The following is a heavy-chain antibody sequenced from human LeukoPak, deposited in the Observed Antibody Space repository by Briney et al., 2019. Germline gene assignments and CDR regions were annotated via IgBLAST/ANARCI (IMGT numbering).Heavy chain of an antibody. CDR3: ARGLYAYLKY. J-gene: IGHJ4*02. CDR2: IHHGGNT. CDR1: GGSISSSDHY. V-gene: IGHV4-39*07. D-gene: IGHD3-16*01. Sequence: SETLSLTCSVSGGSISSSDHYWGWIRQPPGKGLEWIGSIHHGGNTYYNPSLKSRVTISVDTSKNQFSLKLSSVTAADTAVYYCARGLYAYLKYWGQGTLVTVSS.